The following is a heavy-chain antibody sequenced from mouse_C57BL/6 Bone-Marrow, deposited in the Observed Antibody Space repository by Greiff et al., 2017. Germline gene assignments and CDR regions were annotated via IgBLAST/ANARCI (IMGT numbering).Heavy chain of an antibody. CDR2: IYPRSGNT. CDR3: ARGDLAWFAY. V-gene: IGHV1-81*01. Sequence: QVQLKESGAELARPGASVKLSCKASGYTFTSYGISWVKQRTGPGLEWIGEIYPRSGNTYYNEKFKGKATLTADKSYSTASMELRSLTSADYAFYLCARGDLAWFAYWGQGTLVPVSA. CDR1: GYTFTSYG. J-gene: IGHJ3*01.